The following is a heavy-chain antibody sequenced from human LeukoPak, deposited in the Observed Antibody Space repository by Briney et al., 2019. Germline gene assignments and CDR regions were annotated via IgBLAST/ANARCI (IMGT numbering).Heavy chain of an antibody. J-gene: IGHJ4*02. CDR3: ARHGYSGSSAGVLFFDY. CDR1: GGSFSGYY. CDR2: INHSGST. V-gene: IGHV4-34*01. D-gene: IGHD1-26*01. Sequence: SETLSLTCAVYGGSFSGYYWSWIRQPPGRGLEWIGEINHSGSTNYNPSLKSRVTISVDTSKNQFSLKLSSVTAADTAVYYCARHGYSGSSAGVLFFDYWRQGTLVTVSS.